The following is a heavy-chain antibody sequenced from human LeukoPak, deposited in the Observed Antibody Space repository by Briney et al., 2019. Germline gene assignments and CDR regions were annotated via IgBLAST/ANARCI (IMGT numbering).Heavy chain of an antibody. V-gene: IGHV4-61*02. CDR3: ARDDYYYDSSGYYFDY. J-gene: IGHJ4*02. CDR1: GGSISSGSYY. Sequence: PSETLSLTCTVSGGSISSGSYYWSWIRQPAGKGLEWIGRIYTSGSTNYSPSLKSRVTISVDTSKNQFSLKLSSVTAADTAVYYCARDDYYYDSSGYYFDYWGQGTLVTVSS. D-gene: IGHD3-22*01. CDR2: IYTSGST.